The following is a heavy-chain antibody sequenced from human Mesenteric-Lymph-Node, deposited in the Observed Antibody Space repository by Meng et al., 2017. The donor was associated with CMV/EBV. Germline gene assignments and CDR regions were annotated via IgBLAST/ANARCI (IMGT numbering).Heavy chain of an antibody. V-gene: IGHV3-72*01. CDR3: ARTFDTSGYSDY. Sequence: GESLKISCAASGFTFSSYSMNWVRQAPGKGLEWVARIRNEPTSYTTVYAASVKGRFAIARDDSENSVSLQMSSLKTEDMAMYYCARTFDTSGYSDYWGQGTMVTVSS. CDR2: IRNEPTSYTT. CDR1: GFTFSSYS. J-gene: IGHJ4*02. D-gene: IGHD3-22*01.